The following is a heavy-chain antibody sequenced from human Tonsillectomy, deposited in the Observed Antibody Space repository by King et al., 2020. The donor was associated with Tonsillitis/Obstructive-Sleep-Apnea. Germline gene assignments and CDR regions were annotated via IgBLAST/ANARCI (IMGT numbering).Heavy chain of an antibody. CDR3: ARASYDFWSGYLDY. Sequence: VQLQESGPGLVKPSETLSLTCTVSGGSISSYYWSWIRQPPGKGLEWIGYIYYSGSTNYNPSLKSRVTISVDTSKNQFSLKLSSGTAADTAVYYCARASYDFWSGYLDYWGQGTLVTVSS. CDR2: IYYSGST. J-gene: IGHJ4*02. CDR1: GGSISSYY. V-gene: IGHV4-59*08. D-gene: IGHD3-3*01.